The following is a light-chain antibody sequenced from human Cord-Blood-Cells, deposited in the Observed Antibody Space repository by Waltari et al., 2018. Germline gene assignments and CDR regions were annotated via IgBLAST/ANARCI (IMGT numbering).Light chain of an antibody. CDR2: GTS. J-gene: IGKJ4*01. CDR1: QSVSSN. Sequence: EIVMTQSPATPSVSPGERATLSCRASQSVSSNLAWYQQKPVQAPRLLTYGTSTRATGIPARFSGSGSGTEFTLTISSLQSEDFAVYYGQQYNNWLTFGGGTKVEIK. V-gene: IGKV3-15*01. CDR3: QQYNNWLT.